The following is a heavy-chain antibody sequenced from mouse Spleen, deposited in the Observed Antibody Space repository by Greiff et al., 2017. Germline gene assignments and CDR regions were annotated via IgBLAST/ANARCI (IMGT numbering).Heavy chain of an antibody. CDR1: GYKFTSYG. V-gene: IGHV1S22*01. CDR3: TAIDY. J-gene: IGHJ2*01. CDR2: IYPGSGST. Sequence: LQQPGSELVRPGASLNLSCRASGYKFTSYGLHWGKQSPGKGLGGIGNIYPGSGSTNYDEKFKSKATLTVDTSSSTAYMQLSSLTSEDSAVYYCTAIDYWGQGTTLTVSS.